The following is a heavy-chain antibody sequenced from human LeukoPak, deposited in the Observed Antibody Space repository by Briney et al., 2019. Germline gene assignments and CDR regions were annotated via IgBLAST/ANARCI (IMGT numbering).Heavy chain of an antibody. J-gene: IGHJ6*03. D-gene: IGHD6-6*01. V-gene: IGHV1-8*03. CDR2: MNPNSGNT. Sequence: ASVKVSCKASGYTFTSYAMNWVRQATGQGLEWMGWMNPNSGNTGYAQKFQGRVTITRSTSISTAYMELSSLRSEDTAVYYCARRYSSSYYYCYMDVWGKGTTVTVSS. CDR3: ARRYSSSYYYCYMDV. CDR1: GYTFTSYA.